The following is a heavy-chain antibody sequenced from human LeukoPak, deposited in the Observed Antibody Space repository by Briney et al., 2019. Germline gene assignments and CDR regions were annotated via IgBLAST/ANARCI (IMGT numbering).Heavy chain of an antibody. D-gene: IGHD2-8*01. CDR3: AKDLYSPYYYGVDV. Sequence: PGGSLRLSCAASGFTFSSYAMSWVRQAPGKGLEWVSAISGSGGSTYYADSAKGRFTISRDNSKNTLYLQMNSLRAEDTAVYYCAKDLYSPYYYGVDVWGQGTTVTVSS. J-gene: IGHJ6*02. CDR2: ISGSGGST. CDR1: GFTFSSYA. V-gene: IGHV3-23*01.